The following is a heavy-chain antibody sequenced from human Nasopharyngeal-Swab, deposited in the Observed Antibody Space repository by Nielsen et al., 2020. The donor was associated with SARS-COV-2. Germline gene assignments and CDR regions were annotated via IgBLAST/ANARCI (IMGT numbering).Heavy chain of an antibody. J-gene: IGHJ4*02. CDR3: ARTHITMIDQ. CDR2: IDWDDDK. V-gene: IGHV2-70*11. Sequence: SGPTLVKPTQTLTLTCTFSGFSRRTSGMCVSWIRQPPGKALEWLDRIDWDDDKYYSTSLKTRLPISKDTSKTQVVLTMTNMDPVDTATYYCARTHITMIDQWGQGTLVTVSS. D-gene: IGHD3-22*01. CDR1: GFSRRTSGMC.